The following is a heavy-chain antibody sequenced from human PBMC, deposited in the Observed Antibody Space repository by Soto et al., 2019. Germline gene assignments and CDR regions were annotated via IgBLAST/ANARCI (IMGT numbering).Heavy chain of an antibody. V-gene: IGHV2-5*02. CDR1: GFSLSTSGVG. D-gene: IGHD3-3*01. J-gene: IGHJ4*02. CDR3: AHTGDYDFWSGYPMPPDFDS. CDR2: IYWDDDK. Sequence: QITLKESGPTMVKPTQTLTLTCTFSGFSLSTSGVGVGWIRQPPGKALEWLALIYWDDDKRYSPSLKSRLTITKDTSKNQVVFTMTNMDPVDTATYYCAHTGDYDFWSGYPMPPDFDSWGQGTLVTVSS.